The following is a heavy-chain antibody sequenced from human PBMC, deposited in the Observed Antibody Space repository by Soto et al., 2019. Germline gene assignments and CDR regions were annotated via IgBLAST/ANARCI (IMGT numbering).Heavy chain of an antibody. V-gene: IGHV5-10-1*01. D-gene: IGHD2-2*01. CDR2: IDPRDSYT. Sequence: PGESLKISCTGSAYSFTTYWINWVRQMPGKGLEWMGRIDPRDSYTNYSPSFQGHVSISADKSISTAYLQWNSLKASDTAIYYCARQKIGDVIVVPAAIPTAAGLHGLDVWGQGTTVTVSS. CDR1: AYSFTTYW. J-gene: IGHJ6*02. CDR3: ARQKIGDVIVVPAAIPTAAGLHGLDV.